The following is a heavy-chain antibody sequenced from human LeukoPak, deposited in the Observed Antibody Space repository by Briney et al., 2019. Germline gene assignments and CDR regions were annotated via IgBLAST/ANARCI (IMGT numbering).Heavy chain of an antibody. CDR3: ARGGKSTIFGVVRIQNWFDP. D-gene: IGHD3-3*01. J-gene: IGHJ5*02. CDR2: IYYSGST. V-gene: IGHV4-39*01. CDR1: GGSISSSSYY. Sequence: SETLSLTCTVSGGSISSSSYYWGWIRQPPGKGLEWIGSIYYSGSTYYNPSLKSRVTISVDTSKNQFSLKLSSVTAADTAVYYCARGGKSTIFGVVRIQNWFDPWGQGTLVTVSS.